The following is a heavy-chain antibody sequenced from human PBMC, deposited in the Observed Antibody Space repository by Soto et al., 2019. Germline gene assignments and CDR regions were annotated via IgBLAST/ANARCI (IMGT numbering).Heavy chain of an antibody. CDR2: IRSKAYSYAT. D-gene: IGHD5-12*01. CDR3: LTSIREATRDFDY. J-gene: IGHJ4*02. Sequence: GGSLRLSCAAPGFSFSGSSMYWVRQASGKGLEWVGRIRSKAYSYATAYGASLKGRFSIFRDDTKNTAYLQINSLKSEDTAVYYCLTSIREATRDFDYWGQGTLVTVSS. CDR1: GFSFSGSS. V-gene: IGHV3-73*01.